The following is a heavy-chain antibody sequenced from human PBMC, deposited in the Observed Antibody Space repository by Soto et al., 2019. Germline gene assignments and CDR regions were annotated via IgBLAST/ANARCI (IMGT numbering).Heavy chain of an antibody. CDR1: EFTFGAHW. J-gene: IGHJ6*02. V-gene: IGHV3-7*05. CDR3: ARVRTVNYYGMAV. Sequence: EVQLVESGGGLVQPGGSLRLSCEASEFTFGAHWMSWVRQAPGKGLEWVTNIKQDGSEIYYVDSVKGRFTSSRDNARNSLFLQMNRLRAEDTAVYFCARVRTVNYYGMAVWGRGTTVTVSS. CDR2: IKQDGSEI.